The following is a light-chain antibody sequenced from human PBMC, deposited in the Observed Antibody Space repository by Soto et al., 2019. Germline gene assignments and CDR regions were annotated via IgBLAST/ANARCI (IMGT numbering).Light chain of an antibody. V-gene: IGKV3-20*01. J-gene: IGKJ1*01. CDR2: GAS. CDR3: QQYGSSPRT. Sequence: EIVWTQSPGTLSLSPVERATLSCRASQSVSSNFLAWYQQKPGQAPRLLIYGASSRATGIADRFSGSGSGTDFTLTISRLEPEDFAVYYCQQYGSSPRTFGQGTKV. CDR1: QSVSSNF.